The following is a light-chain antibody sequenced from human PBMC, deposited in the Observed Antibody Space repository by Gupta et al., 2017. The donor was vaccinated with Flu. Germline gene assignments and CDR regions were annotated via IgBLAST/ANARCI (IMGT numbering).Light chain of an antibody. CDR2: DVS. CDR3: SAYTSSTLVVV. J-gene: IGLJ2*01. Sequence: SALPQPASVSGSPGQSITISCTGTSSDVGGYNYVSWYQQHPGKAPKLMIYDVSNRPSGVSNRFSGSKSGNTASLTISGLQAEDEADYYCSAYTSSTLVVVFGGGTKLTVL. CDR1: SSDVGGYNY. V-gene: IGLV2-14*01.